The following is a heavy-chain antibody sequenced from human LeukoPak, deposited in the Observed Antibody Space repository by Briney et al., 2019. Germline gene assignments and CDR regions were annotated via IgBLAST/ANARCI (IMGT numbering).Heavy chain of an antibody. CDR2: ISWDGGST. J-gene: IGHJ4*02. CDR3: AIGPRGYYYDSSGYLTY. CDR1: GFTFDDYA. Sequence: PGGSLRLSCAASGFTFDDYAMHWVRQAPGKGLEWVSLISWDGGSTYYADSVKGRFTISRDNSKNSLYLQMNSLRAEDTALYYCAIGPRGYYYDSSGYLTYWGQGTLVTVSS. V-gene: IGHV3-43D*03. D-gene: IGHD3-22*01.